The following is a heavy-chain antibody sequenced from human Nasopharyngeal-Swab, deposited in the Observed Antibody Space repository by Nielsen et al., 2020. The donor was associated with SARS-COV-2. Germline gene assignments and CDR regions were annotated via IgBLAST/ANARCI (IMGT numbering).Heavy chain of an antibody. V-gene: IGHV1-8*01. J-gene: IGHJ6*02. CDR2: MNPNRGNT. Sequence: WVRQAPGQGLEGMGWMNPNRGNTGYAQKFQGRVTMTRNTSISTAYMELSSLRSEDTAVYYCARALTPYYYDSSGYYYRASYYYYGMDVWGQGTTVTVSS. CDR3: ARALTPYYYDSSGYYYRASYYYYGMDV. D-gene: IGHD3-22*01.